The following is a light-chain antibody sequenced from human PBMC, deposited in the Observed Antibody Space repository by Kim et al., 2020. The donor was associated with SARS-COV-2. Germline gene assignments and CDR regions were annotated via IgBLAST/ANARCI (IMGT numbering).Light chain of an antibody. CDR2: MGS. V-gene: IGKV2-28*01. J-gene: IGKJ2*01. Sequence: EAACSSCRCRRRLLHRSGQRLCAWYLQRPGQSAQVLICMGSNRASGVPDRFSGSGSGTDFTLKISRVGAEDVGVYYCMQGLETPYTFGQGTKLEI. CDR3: MQGLETPYT. CDR1: RRLLHRSGQRL.